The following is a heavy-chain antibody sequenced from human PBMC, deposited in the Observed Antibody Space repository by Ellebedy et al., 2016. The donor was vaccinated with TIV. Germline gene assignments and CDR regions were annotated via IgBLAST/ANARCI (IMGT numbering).Heavy chain of an antibody. V-gene: IGHV5-51*01. CDR2: IFPGDSDT. CDR3: ARLDRHDYSLY. CDR1: GYSFIYHW. D-gene: IGHD4-11*01. J-gene: IGHJ4*02. Sequence: GGSLRLSCKTSGYSFIYHWIGWVRQTPGKGLEWMGIIFPGDSDTRYSPSFQGQVSISADKSINTAYLQWSSLKASDTAMYYCARLDRHDYSLYWGQGALVTVSS.